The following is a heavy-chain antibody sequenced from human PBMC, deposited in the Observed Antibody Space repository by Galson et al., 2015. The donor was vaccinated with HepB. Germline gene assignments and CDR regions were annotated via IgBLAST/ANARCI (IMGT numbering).Heavy chain of an antibody. Sequence: SLRLSCAASGFTFSSYGMHWVRQAPGKGLEWVAVIWYDGSNKYYADSVKGRFTISRDNSKNTLYLQMNSLRAEDTAVYYCARGGDIVLMVYAGPGGMDVWGQGTTVTVSS. J-gene: IGHJ6*02. CDR1: GFTFSSYG. CDR3: ARGGDIVLMVYAGPGGMDV. V-gene: IGHV3-33*01. D-gene: IGHD2-8*01. CDR2: IWYDGSNK.